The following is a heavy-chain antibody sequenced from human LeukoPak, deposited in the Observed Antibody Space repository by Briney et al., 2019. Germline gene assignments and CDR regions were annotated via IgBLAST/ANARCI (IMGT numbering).Heavy chain of an antibody. D-gene: IGHD6-19*01. J-gene: IGHJ4*02. Sequence: SETLSLTCTVSGGSLSSYYWSWIRQPPGKGLEWIGYIYYSGSTNYNPSLKSRVTISVDTSKNQFSLKLSSVTAADTAVYYCARIAVAAFDYWGQGTLVTVSS. CDR1: GGSLSSYY. CDR3: ARIAVAAFDY. CDR2: IYYSGST. V-gene: IGHV4-59*01.